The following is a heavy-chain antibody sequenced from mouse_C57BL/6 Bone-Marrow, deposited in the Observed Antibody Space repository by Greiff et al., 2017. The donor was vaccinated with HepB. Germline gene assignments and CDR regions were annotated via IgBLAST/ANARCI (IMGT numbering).Heavy chain of an antibody. CDR1: GYTFTDYY. CDR3: ASPYYYGSSYVGAMDY. CDR2: INPYNGGT. Sequence: VQLQQSGPVLVKPGASVKMSCKASGYTFTDYYMNWVKQSHGKSLEWIGVINPYNGGTSYNQKFKGKATLTVDKSSSTAYMELNSLTSEDSAVYYCASPYYYGSSYVGAMDYWGQGTSVTVSS. D-gene: IGHD1-1*01. J-gene: IGHJ4*01. V-gene: IGHV1-19*01.